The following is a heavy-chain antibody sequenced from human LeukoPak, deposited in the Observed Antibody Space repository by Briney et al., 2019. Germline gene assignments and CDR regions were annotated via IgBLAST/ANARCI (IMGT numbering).Heavy chain of an antibody. CDR2: INHSGST. CDR1: GGSFSGYY. Sequence: SETLSLTCAVYGGSFSGYYWSWIRQPPGKGLEWIGVINHSGSTNYNPSLKSRVTISVDTSKNQFSLKLSSVTAADTAVYYCARGDIVVVPAANRLNWFDPWGQGTLVTVSS. V-gene: IGHV4-34*01. D-gene: IGHD2-2*01. CDR3: ARGDIVVVPAANRLNWFDP. J-gene: IGHJ5*02.